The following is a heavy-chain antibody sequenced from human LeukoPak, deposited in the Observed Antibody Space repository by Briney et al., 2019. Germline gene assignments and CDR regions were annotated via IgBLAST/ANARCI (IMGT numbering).Heavy chain of an antibody. CDR2: TSYSEGT. CDR1: GGSVSRGGYY. Sequence: SETLSLTCTVSGGSVSRGGYYWNWIRQHAGRGLEWIGFTSYSEGTYYNPSLMSRITISVYRSQNQFSLKMRDVTAADTAVYFCATADWESFYFDSWGQGVLVAVSS. D-gene: IGHD1-26*01. CDR3: ATADWESFYFDS. J-gene: IGHJ4*02. V-gene: IGHV4-31*03.